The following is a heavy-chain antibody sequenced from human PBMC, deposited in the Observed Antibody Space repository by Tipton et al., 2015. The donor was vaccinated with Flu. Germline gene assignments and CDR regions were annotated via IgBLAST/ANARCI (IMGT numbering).Heavy chain of an antibody. Sequence: QVQLVQSGAEVKKPGSSVKVSCKASGGTFSSYAISWVRQAPGQGLEWMGGIIPIFGTANYAQKFQGRVTITADESTSTAYMELSSLRSEDTAAYYCARERAQQLVLDDAFDIWGQGTMVTVSS. J-gene: IGHJ3*02. V-gene: IGHV1-69*01. CDR3: ARERAQQLVLDDAFDI. CDR2: IIPIFGTA. D-gene: IGHD6-13*01. CDR1: GGTFSSYA.